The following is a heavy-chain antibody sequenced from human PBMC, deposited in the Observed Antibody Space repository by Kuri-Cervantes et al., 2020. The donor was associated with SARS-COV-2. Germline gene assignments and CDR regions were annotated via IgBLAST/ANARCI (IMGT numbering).Heavy chain of an antibody. D-gene: IGHD3-22*01. CDR1: GGSISNGSFY. V-gene: IGHV4-39*01. Sequence: SETLSLTCTVSGGSISNGSFYWVWLGQPPGRGLEWIGNIYYSGSAYYYPSLESRAIISLDTSNNQFSLKLSSVTAADTAVYYCSRPDSSGYYFDYWGQGTLVTVSS. CDR3: SRPDSSGYYFDY. J-gene: IGHJ4*02. CDR2: IYYSGSA.